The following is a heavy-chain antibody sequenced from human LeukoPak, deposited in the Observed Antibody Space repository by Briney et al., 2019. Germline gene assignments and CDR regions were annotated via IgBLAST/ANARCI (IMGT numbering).Heavy chain of an antibody. V-gene: IGHV3-7*01. D-gene: IGHD4-17*01. CDR1: GFTFSSYW. Sequence: PGGSLRLSCAASGFTFSSYWMSWVRQAPGKGLEWVANIKQDGSEKYYVDSVKGRFTISRDNAKNSLYLQMNSLRAEDTAVYYCAREGNYGDYVICYYYMDVWGKGTTVTVSS. CDR2: IKQDGSEK. J-gene: IGHJ6*03. CDR3: AREGNYGDYVICYYYMDV.